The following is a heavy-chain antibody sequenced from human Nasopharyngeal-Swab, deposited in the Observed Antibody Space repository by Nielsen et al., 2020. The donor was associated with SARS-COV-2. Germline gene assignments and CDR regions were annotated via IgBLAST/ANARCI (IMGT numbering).Heavy chain of an antibody. J-gene: IGHJ4*02. V-gene: IGHV3-74*01. D-gene: IGHD1-26*01. CDR1: GFTFNSYW. CDR3: TRAGYSGSYGGFDS. CDR2: INTDATST. Sequence: GESLKISCAASGFTFNSYWMHWVRQAPGKGLVWVSRINTDATSTSYADSVKGRFTIFRDNAKNMVFLQMNSLTAEDTAIYYCTRAGYSGSYGGFDSWGQGTLVSVSP.